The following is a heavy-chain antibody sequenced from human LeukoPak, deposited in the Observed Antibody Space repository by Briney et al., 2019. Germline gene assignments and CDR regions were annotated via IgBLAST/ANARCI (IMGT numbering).Heavy chain of an antibody. CDR1: GFTFSDHY. J-gene: IGHJ4*02. D-gene: IGHD1-7*01. V-gene: IGHV3-72*01. CDR2: SRNKANRYST. CDR3: APLLGT. Sequence: QPGVSLRLSCAASGFTFSDHYMDWVRQAPGKGLEWVGRSRNKANRYSTEYAASVKGRFTISRDDSKNSVYLQMNSLKTEDKAVYYCAPLLGTWGQGTLVTVSS.